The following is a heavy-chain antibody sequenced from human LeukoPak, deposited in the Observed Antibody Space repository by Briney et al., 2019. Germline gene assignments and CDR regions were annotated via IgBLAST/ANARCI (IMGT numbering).Heavy chain of an antibody. D-gene: IGHD3-3*01. CDR1: GFTFSNYW. CDR3: ARSFDFWSGSYPYYYMDV. V-gene: IGHV3-7*01. J-gene: IGHJ6*03. Sequence: PGGSLRLSCAAYGFTFSNYWMSWVRQAPGKGLEWVANIKEDGSEKYYEDSLKGRFTISRDNAKNSLDLQMNSLRAEDTSVYYCARSFDFWSGSYPYYYMDVWGKGTTVTVSS. CDR2: IKEDGSEK.